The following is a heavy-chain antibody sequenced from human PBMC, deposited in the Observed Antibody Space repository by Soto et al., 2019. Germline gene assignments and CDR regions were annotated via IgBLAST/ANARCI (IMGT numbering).Heavy chain of an antibody. CDR2: INPNSGGT. D-gene: IGHD4-4*01. V-gene: IGHV1-2*04. CDR3: AREEVIGFDY. J-gene: IGHJ4*02. CDR1: RYTFTNYY. Sequence: GASVKASCKASRYTFTNYYFHWVRQAPGQGLEWMGWINPNSGGTNYAQKFRGWVTMTRDTSISTAYMELSRLRSDDTAVYYCAREEVIGFDYWGQGTLVTVSS.